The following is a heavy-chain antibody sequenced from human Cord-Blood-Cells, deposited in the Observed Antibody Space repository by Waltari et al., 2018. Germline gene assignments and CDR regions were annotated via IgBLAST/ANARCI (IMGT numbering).Heavy chain of an antibody. CDR3: ARDLSHYYGSGSYDY. V-gene: IGHV1-2*04. CDR2: INPNSGGT. J-gene: IGHJ4*02. D-gene: IGHD3-10*01. Sequence: QVQLVQSGAEVKKPGASVTVSCKASGYTFTGYYMHWVRQAPGQGLEWMGWINPNSGGTNYAQKFQGWVTMTRDTSISTAYMELSRLRSDDTAVYYCARDLSHYYGSGSYDYWGQGTLVTVSS. CDR1: GYTFTGYY.